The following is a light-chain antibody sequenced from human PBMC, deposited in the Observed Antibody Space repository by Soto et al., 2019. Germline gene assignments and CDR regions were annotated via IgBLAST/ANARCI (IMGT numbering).Light chain of an antibody. J-gene: IGLJ3*02. CDR1: PFNIGKNA. V-gene: IGLV1-36*01. Sequence: QLVLTQPPSVSEAPRQRVTISCSGTPFNIGKNAVSWYQYLPGKSPKLLISSDDLRPSGVSDRFSGSKSGTSASLAISGLQFEDEGNYYCAVWDDSLNALVFGGGTKVTVL. CDR2: SDD. CDR3: AVWDDSLNALV.